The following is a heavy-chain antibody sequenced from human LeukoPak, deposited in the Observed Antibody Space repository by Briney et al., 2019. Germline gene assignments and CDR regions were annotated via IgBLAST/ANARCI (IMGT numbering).Heavy chain of an antibody. Sequence: GGSLRLSCAASGFTFSNSWMSWVRQAPGKGLAWVGRIKSKTDGGTTDYAAPVKGRFTITRDDSENTLYLQMNSLKTEDTAVYYCTTTEWELPGGVLDYWGQGTLVTVSS. CDR1: GFTFSNSW. D-gene: IGHD1-26*01. CDR2: IKSKTDGGTT. V-gene: IGHV3-15*01. CDR3: TTTEWELPGGVLDY. J-gene: IGHJ4*02.